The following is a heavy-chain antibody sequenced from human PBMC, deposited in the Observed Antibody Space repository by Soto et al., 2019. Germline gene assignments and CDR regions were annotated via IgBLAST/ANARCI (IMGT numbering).Heavy chain of an antibody. CDR3: AKGTKGGGGGSSWYLDYFDF. D-gene: IGHD6-13*01. CDR2: IIPIFGTA. CDR1: GGTFSSYA. J-gene: IGHJ4*02. V-gene: IGHV1-69*13. Sequence: SVKVSCKASGGTFSSYAISWVRQAPGQGLEWMGGIIPIFGTANYAQKFQGRVTITADESTSTAYMELSSLRAEDTAIYYCAKGTKGGGGGSSWYLDYFDFWGQGSLVTVSS.